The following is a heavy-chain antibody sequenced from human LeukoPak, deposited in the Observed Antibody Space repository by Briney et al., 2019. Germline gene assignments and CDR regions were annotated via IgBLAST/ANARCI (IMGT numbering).Heavy chain of an antibody. CDR1: GFTFSSYW. Sequence: PGGSLRLSCAASGFTFSSYWMSWVRQAPGKGLEWVANINQDGSEKYYVDSVKGRFTISRDNAKNSLYLQMNSLRAEDTAVYYRARDVATISNWFDPWGQGTLVTVSS. CDR2: INQDGSEK. J-gene: IGHJ5*02. V-gene: IGHV3-7*01. D-gene: IGHD5-24*01. CDR3: ARDVATISNWFDP.